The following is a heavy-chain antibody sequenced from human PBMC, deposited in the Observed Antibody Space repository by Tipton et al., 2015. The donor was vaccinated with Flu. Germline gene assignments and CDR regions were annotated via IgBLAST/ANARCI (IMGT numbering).Heavy chain of an antibody. CDR3: ARGGDYGSVVNRYFDY. Sequence: TLSLTCAVCGGSFSGYYWSWIRQPPGKGLEWIGEINHSGSTNYNPSLKSRVTISVDASKNQFSLKLSSVTAADTAVYYCARGGDYGSVVNRYFDYWGQGTLVTVSS. CDR2: INHSGST. CDR1: GGSFSGYY. D-gene: IGHD4-17*01. J-gene: IGHJ4*02. V-gene: IGHV4-34*01.